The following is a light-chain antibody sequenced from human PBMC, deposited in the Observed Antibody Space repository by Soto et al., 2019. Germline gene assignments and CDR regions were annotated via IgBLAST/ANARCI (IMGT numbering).Light chain of an antibody. Sequence: ILMTQSPSSLSASVGDTVTITCRASQDVDKWLAWYQQKPGKAPKLLIWKSSTLSGGVPSRFSAVGSGTQYSLTISGLHPEDVATYYCQQYSSYWTFGQGTMVEIK. V-gene: IGKV1-5*03. CDR3: QQYSSYWT. CDR2: KSS. J-gene: IGKJ1*01. CDR1: QDVDKW.